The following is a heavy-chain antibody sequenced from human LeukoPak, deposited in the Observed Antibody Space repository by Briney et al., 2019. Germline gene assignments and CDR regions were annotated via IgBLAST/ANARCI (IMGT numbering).Heavy chain of an antibody. D-gene: IGHD5-18*01. J-gene: IGHJ4*02. CDR3: AKGGSWIQLWLADYFDY. CDR2: ISGSGGST. V-gene: IGHV3-23*01. CDR1: GFTFSSYA. Sequence: GGCLRLSCAASGFTFSSYAMSWVRQAPGKGLEWVSAISGSGGSTYYADSVKGRFTISRDNSKNTLYLQMNSLRAEDTAVYYCAKGGSWIQLWLADYFDYWGQGTLVTVSS.